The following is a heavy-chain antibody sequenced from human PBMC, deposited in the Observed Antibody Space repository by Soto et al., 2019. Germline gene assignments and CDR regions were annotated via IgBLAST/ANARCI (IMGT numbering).Heavy chain of an antibody. Sequence: SETLSLTCAVSGGSFSDYYWSWIRQPPGKGLEWIGEINHSGSTNYNPSLKSRVTISIDTSKNQFSLRLSSVTAADTAVYYCARSHSYSYYYMDVWGKGTTVTVSS. D-gene: IGHD3-16*01. V-gene: IGHV4-34*01. CDR3: ARSHSYSYYYMDV. CDR2: INHSGST. CDR1: GGSFSDYY. J-gene: IGHJ6*03.